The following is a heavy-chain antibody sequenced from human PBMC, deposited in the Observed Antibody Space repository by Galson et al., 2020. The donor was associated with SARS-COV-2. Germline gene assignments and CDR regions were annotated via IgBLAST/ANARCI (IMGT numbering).Heavy chain of an antibody. Sequence: ASVKVSCKASGYTFTSYGISWVRQAPGQGLEWMGWISAYTGNTNYAQKLQGRVTMTTDTSTSTAYMELRSLRSDDTAVYYCARGHMTWDYYYYMDVWGKGTTVTVSS. CDR2: ISAYTGNT. CDR1: GYTFTSYG. CDR3: ARGHMTWDYYYYMDV. V-gene: IGHV1-18*01. J-gene: IGHJ6*03. D-gene: IGHD2-21*02.